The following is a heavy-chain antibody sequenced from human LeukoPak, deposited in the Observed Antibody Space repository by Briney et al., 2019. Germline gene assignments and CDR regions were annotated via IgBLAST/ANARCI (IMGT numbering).Heavy chain of an antibody. V-gene: IGHV4-39*07. J-gene: IGHJ4*02. CDR3: ARGVSSSWSGAAFQPFDY. CDR2: IYYSGST. Sequence: SETLSLTCTVSSGSISSSSYYWGWIRQPPGKGLEWVGSIYYSGSTYYNPSLKSRVTISVDTSKNQFSLNLSSVTAADTAVYYCARGVSSSWSGAAFQPFDYWGQGTLVTVSS. CDR1: SGSISSSSYY. D-gene: IGHD6-13*01.